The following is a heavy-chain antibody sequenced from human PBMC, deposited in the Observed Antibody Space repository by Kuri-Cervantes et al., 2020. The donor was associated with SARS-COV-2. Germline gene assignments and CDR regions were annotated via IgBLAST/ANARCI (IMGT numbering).Heavy chain of an antibody. CDR1: GYTFTGYY. V-gene: IGHV1-46*01. D-gene: IGHD2-15*01. Sequence: ASVKVSCKASGYTFTGYYMHWVRQAPGQGLEWMGWINPSGGSTSYAQKFQGRVTMTRDTSTSTVYMELSSLRSEDTAVYYCARDRGYCSGGSCSHFGYWGQGTLVTVSS. J-gene: IGHJ4*02. CDR2: INPSGGST. CDR3: ARDRGYCSGGSCSHFGY.